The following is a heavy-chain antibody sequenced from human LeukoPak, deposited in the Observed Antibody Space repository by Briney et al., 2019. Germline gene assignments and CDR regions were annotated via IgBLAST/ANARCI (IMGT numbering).Heavy chain of an antibody. Sequence: HGESLKISCKSSGYKFSNHWISWVRQMPGNGLEWRGRIDPSDSYINYSLSFQGHVTILVDKSISTAYLQCSSLKASDTAMYYCATMTSLNSFFFWGQRTLVTVSS. CDR3: ATMTSLNSFFF. V-gene: IGHV5-10-1*01. CDR2: IDPSDSYI. D-gene: IGHD2/OR15-2a*01. CDR1: GYKFSNHW. J-gene: IGHJ4*02.